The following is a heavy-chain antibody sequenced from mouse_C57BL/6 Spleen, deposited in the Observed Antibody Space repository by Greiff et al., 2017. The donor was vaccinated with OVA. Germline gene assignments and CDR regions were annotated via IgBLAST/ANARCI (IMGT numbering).Heavy chain of an antibody. CDR3: ARRNYGSSYWFAY. J-gene: IGHJ3*01. CDR2: ISSGSSTI. D-gene: IGHD1-1*01. V-gene: IGHV5-17*01. CDR1: GFTFSDYG. Sequence: EVHLVESGGGLVKPGGSLKLSCAASGFTFSDYGMHWVRQAPEKGLEWVAYISSGSSTIYYADTVKGRFTISRDNAKNTLFLQMTSLRSEDTAMYYCARRNYGSSYWFAYWGQGTLVTVSA.